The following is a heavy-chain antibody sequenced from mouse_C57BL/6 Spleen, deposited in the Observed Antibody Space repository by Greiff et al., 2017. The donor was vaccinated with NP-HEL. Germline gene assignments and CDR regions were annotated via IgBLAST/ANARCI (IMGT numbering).Heavy chain of an antibody. CDR2: INHEGSST. CDR3: ARDWDGYSWYFDV. CDR1: GFTFSDYY. V-gene: IGHV5-16*01. Sequence: EVMLVESEGGLVQPGSSMKLSCTASGFTFSDYYMAWVRQVPEKGLEWVANINHEGSSTYYLDSLKSRFIISRDNAKNILYLQMSSLKSEDTATYYCARDWDGYSWYFDVWGTGTTVTVSS. J-gene: IGHJ1*03. D-gene: IGHD2-3*01.